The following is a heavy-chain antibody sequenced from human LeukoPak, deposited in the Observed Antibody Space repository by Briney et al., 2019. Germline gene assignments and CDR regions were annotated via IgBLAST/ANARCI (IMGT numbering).Heavy chain of an antibody. Sequence: PGGSLRLSCAASGFTFDAYAMHWVRQAPGKGLEWVSGISWDSGSIGYADSVKGRFTISRDNAKNSLYLQMNSLRAEDMALYYCAKAQRYNWNDGGAFDIWGQGTMVTVSS. CDR1: GFTFDAYA. J-gene: IGHJ3*02. V-gene: IGHV3-9*03. D-gene: IGHD1-1*01. CDR3: AKAQRYNWNDGGAFDI. CDR2: ISWDSGSI.